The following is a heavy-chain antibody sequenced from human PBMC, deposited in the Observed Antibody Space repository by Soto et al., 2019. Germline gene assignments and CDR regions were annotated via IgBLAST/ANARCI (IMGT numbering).Heavy chain of an antibody. Sequence: QVQLVQSGAEVKKPGSSVKVSCKASGGTFSSYTISWVRQAPGQGLEWMGRIIPILGIANYAQKFQGRVTITADKSTSTAYMELSSLRSEDTAVYYCAREYTPRGYCFWSGSSGWFDPWGQGTLVTVSS. CDR1: GGTFSSYT. V-gene: IGHV1-69*08. CDR2: IIPILGIA. D-gene: IGHD3-3*01. CDR3: AREYTPRGYCFWSGSSGWFDP. J-gene: IGHJ5*02.